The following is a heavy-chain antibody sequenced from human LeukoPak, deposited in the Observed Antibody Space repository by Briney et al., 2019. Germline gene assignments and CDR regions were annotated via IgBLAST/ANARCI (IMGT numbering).Heavy chain of an antibody. CDR2: ISSSATNI. CDR3: AKDPDGSYWFDP. CDR1: GFTFSNYY. V-gene: IGHV3-11*01. Sequence: GGSLRLSCAASGFTFSNYYLSWIRQAPGKGLEWLSYISSSATNIQYADSVRGRFTISRDNSKNTLYLQMNSLRAEDTAVYYCAKDPDGSYWFDPWGQGTLVTVSS. D-gene: IGHD1-26*01. J-gene: IGHJ5*02.